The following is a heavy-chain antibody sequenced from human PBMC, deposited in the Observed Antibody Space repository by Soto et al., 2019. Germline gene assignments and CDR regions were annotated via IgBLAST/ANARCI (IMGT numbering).Heavy chain of an antibody. CDR2: ISSYNGNT. J-gene: IGHJ4*02. D-gene: IGHD3-9*01. CDR1: GYTFTSYG. V-gene: IGHV1-18*01. CDR3: ARSDQYFDWLPQSPYYFDY. Sequence: QVQLVQSGAEVKKPGASVKVSCKASGYTFTSYGISWVRQAPGQGLEWMGWISSYNGNTNYAQKLQGRVTMTTDTSTRTAYMELRSLRSDDTAVYFCARSDQYFDWLPQSPYYFDYWGQGTLVTVSS.